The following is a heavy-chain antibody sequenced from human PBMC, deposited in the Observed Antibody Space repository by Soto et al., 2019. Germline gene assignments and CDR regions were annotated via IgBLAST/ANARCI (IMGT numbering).Heavy chain of an antibody. J-gene: IGHJ4*02. V-gene: IGHV4-30-4*01. Sequence: SETLSLTCTVSGGSISSGDYYWSWIRQPPGKGLEWIGYISYSGSTYYNPSLKSRVSISVDTSKNQLSLRLASVTAADTAVYYCARDLRGYSRYDYLDYWGQGIPVTVSS. D-gene: IGHD5-12*01. CDR3: ARDLRGYSRYDYLDY. CDR1: GGSISSGDYY. CDR2: ISYSGST.